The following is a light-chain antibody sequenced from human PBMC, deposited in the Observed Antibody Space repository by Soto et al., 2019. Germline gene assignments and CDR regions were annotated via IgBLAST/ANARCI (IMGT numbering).Light chain of an antibody. Sequence: VITQSPATLSVCPGERATLSCLASETVATNLAWYQQKPGQAPRLLISGASTRAAGISDRFRGSGSGTEFTLTISSLRSEDSAIYYCQQYFEWPPMTFGQGTKVDI. CDR3: QQYFEWPPMT. V-gene: IGKV3-15*01. CDR1: ETVATN. CDR2: GAS. J-gene: IGKJ1*01.